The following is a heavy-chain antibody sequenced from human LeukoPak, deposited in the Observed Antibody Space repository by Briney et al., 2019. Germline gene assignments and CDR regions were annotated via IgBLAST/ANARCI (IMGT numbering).Heavy chain of an antibody. Sequence: GGSLRLSCAASGITFRSYGMHWVRQAPGKGLEWVTFIWYDGSKTFYADSVKGRFTISRDNSKNTLYLQMNSLRAEDTAVYYCAKGLRGYSYGEVDYWGQGTLVTVSS. CDR2: IWYDGSKT. D-gene: IGHD5-18*01. CDR1: GITFRSYG. CDR3: AKGLRGYSYGEVDY. J-gene: IGHJ4*02. V-gene: IGHV3-30*02.